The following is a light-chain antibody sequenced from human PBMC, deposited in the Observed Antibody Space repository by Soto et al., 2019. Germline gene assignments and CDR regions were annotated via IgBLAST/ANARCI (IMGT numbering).Light chain of an antibody. CDR2: GAS. Sequence: DIQMTQSPSSLSAFVGDTVTITCRASQSISGYLNWYQQKPGNAPKLLISGASSLQSGVPSRFSGSGSGTNFILTISSLQPEDFATYYCQQSFGIPLTFGGGTKVEIK. CDR3: QQSFGIPLT. V-gene: IGKV1-39*01. J-gene: IGKJ4*01. CDR1: QSISGY.